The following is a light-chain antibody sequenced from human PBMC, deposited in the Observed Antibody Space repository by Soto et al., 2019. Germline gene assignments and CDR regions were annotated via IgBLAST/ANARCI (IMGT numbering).Light chain of an antibody. CDR2: GAS. J-gene: IGKJ1*01. CDR3: QQYSSTFWT. V-gene: IGKV3-20*01. Sequence: EIVLTQSPGTLSLSPGERTTLSCRASQSNSSSYLAWYQQKPGQAPRLLVYGASSRATGIPDRFSGSGSGTDFTLTISRLEPEDFALYYCQQYSSTFWTLGQGTKVEIK. CDR1: QSNSSSY.